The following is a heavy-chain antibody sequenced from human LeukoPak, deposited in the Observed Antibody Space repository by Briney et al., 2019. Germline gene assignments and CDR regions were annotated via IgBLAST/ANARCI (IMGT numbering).Heavy chain of an antibody. Sequence: SETLSLTCAVYGGTFSGYYWSWIRQPPGKRLEWVGESNDSGGTNYNPSLKSRVTISADKSKNQVSLKLTSVTAADTAVYYCARLSVIVGATLEYYYYYMDVWGQGTTVTVSS. CDR2: SNDSGGT. V-gene: IGHV4-34*01. J-gene: IGHJ6*03. CDR1: GGTFSGYY. D-gene: IGHD1-26*01. CDR3: ARLSVIVGATLEYYYYYMDV.